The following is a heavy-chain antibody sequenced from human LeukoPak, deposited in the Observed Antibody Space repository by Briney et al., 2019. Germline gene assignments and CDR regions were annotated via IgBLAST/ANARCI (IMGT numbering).Heavy chain of an antibody. J-gene: IGHJ3*02. CDR3: ARETRDGFDI. CDR2: ISSSGTTI. V-gene: IGHV3-48*03. D-gene: IGHD4-11*01. Sequence: GGSLRLSCAASGFTLTSYEMNWVRQAPGKGLEWVSYISSSGTTIYYADSVKGRFTISRDNAKNSLYLRMNSLRADDTAVYYCARETRDGFDIWGQGTMVTVSS. CDR1: GFTLTSYE.